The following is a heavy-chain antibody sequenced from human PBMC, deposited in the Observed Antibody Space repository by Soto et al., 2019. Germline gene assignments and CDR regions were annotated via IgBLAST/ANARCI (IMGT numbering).Heavy chain of an antibody. CDR2: IYYSGST. CDR1: GGSISSGGYY. V-gene: IGHV4-31*03. Sequence: PSETLSLTCTVSGGSISSGGYYWSWIRQHPGKGLEWIGYIYYSGSTYYNPSLKSRVTISVDTSKNQFSLKLSSVTAADTAVYYCARDRVEGFDYWGQGTLVTVSS. J-gene: IGHJ4*02. D-gene: IGHD2-15*01. CDR3: ARDRVEGFDY.